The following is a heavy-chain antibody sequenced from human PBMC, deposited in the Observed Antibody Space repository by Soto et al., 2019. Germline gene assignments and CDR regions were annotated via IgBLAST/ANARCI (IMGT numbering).Heavy chain of an antibody. D-gene: IGHD1-1*01. CDR3: AKEDGVQLERIPRGYYGMDV. CDR2: ISYDGSNK. CDR1: GFTFSSYG. J-gene: IGHJ6*02. V-gene: IGHV3-30*18. Sequence: GGSLRLSCAASGFTFSSYGMHWVRQAPGKGLEWVAVISYDGSNKYYADSVKGRFTISRDNSKNTLYLQMNSLRAEDTAVYYCAKEDGVQLERIPRGYYGMDVWGQGTTVTVSS.